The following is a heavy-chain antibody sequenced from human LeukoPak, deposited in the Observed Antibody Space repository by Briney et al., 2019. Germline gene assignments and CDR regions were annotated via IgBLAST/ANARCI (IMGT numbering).Heavy chain of an antibody. V-gene: IGHV3-23*01. CDR2: ISGSGGST. CDR1: GFTFSSYA. CDR3: AKDAARGRVTTHYYYGMDV. D-gene: IGHD4-17*01. J-gene: IGHJ6*02. Sequence: PGASLRLSCAASGFTFSSYAMSWVRQAPGKGLEWVSAISGSGGSTYYADSVKGRFTISRDNSKNTLYLQMNSLRAEDTAVYYCAKDAARGRVTTHYYYGMDVWGQGTTVTVSS.